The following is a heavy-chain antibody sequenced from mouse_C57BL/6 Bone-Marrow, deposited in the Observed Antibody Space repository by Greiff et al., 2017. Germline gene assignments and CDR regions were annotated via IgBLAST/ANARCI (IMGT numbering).Heavy chain of an antibody. CDR1: GYTFTDYY. CDR3: ARDYGSSEGAY. Sequence: VQLQQSGPELVKPGASVKISCKASGYTFTDYYMNWVKQSHGKSLEWIGDINPNNGGTSYNQKFKGKATLTVDKSSSTAYMELRSLTSEESAVYYCARDYGSSEGAYWGQGTLVTVSA. J-gene: IGHJ3*01. V-gene: IGHV1-26*01. D-gene: IGHD1-1*01. CDR2: INPNNGGT.